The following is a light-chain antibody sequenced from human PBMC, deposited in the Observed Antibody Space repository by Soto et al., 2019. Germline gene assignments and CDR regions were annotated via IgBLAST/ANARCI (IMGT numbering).Light chain of an antibody. CDR2: DAS. Sequence: DIQMTQSPSSLSASVGVRVTITCQASQDISNYLNWYQQKPGKAPKLLIYDASNWETGFPSKFSGSGSGTDFTCTISSLQPEDIAAYDCQQYDNLPPFTFGPGTKVDI. CDR1: QDISNY. V-gene: IGKV1-33*01. J-gene: IGKJ3*01. CDR3: QQYDNLPPFT.